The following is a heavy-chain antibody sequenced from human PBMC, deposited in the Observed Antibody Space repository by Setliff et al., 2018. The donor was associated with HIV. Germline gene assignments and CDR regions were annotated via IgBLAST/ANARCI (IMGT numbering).Heavy chain of an antibody. D-gene: IGHD4-17*01. J-gene: IGHJ4*02. CDR2: INTKNGDP. CDR3: AKDRYGESPDY. CDR1: GYTITSHA. Sequence: ASVKVSCKASGYTITSHAMNWVRQAPGQGLEWMGWINTKNGDPTYARDFTGRLVFCLDTSVSTTYLQIISLQAEDTAVYYCAKDRYGESPDYWGQGTLVTVS. V-gene: IGHV7-4-1*02.